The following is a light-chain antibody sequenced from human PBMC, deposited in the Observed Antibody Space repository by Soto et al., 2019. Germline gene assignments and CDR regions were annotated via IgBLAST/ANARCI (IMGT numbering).Light chain of an antibody. CDR3: SPFAGGGNPVL. J-gene: IGLJ2*01. CDR1: SSDVGGYNY. CDR2: EVT. Sequence: QSALTQPPSASGSLGQSVTISCTGTSSDVGGYNYVSWHQQHPGKAPKVMIYEVTKRPPGVPDRFSGSKSGNTASLTVSGLHAEDEEDDYCSPFAGGGNPVLLGGGTKLTVL. V-gene: IGLV2-8*01.